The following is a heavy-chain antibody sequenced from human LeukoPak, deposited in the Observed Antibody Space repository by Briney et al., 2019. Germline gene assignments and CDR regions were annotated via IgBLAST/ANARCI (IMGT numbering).Heavy chain of an antibody. CDR3: AKRMYSSGGTFDY. CDR2: ISSNGDAT. Sequence: GGSLRLSCAASGFTFSTYAMGWVRQAPGKGLEWVSGISSNGDATYYADSVKGRFTISRDSSKNTLYLQMNSLTAEDTAVYYCAKRMYSSGGTFDYWGQGTLVTVSS. V-gene: IGHV3-23*01. J-gene: IGHJ4*02. CDR1: GFTFSTYA. D-gene: IGHD6-19*01.